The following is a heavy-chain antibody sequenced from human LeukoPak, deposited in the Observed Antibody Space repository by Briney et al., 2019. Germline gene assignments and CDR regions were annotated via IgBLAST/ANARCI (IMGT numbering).Heavy chain of an antibody. J-gene: IGHJ6*03. D-gene: IGHD6-13*01. V-gene: IGHV1-8*02. CDR3: ARGRGSSWYGNYYYYYIDV. CDR1: GYTFTSYD. Sequence: ASVKVSCKASGYTFTSYDINWVRQATGQGLEWMGWMNPNSGNTGYAQKFQGRVTMTRHTSISTAYMELSSLRSEDTAVYYCARGRGSSWYGNYYYYYIDVGGKGTRVTVFS. CDR2: MNPNSGNT.